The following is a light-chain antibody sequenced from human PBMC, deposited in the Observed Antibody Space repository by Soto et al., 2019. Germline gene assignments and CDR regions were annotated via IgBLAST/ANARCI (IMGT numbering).Light chain of an antibody. CDR3: QQRSNWPLT. J-gene: IGKJ4*01. V-gene: IGKV3-11*01. CDR2: DAS. Sequence: EIVLTQSPATLSLSPGERATLSCRASQSVSSYLAWYQQKPGQAPRLLIYDASNRATGISARFSGSGSGTDFTLTISSLDPEDFAVYYCQQRSNWPLTLGGGTKVDIK. CDR1: QSVSSY.